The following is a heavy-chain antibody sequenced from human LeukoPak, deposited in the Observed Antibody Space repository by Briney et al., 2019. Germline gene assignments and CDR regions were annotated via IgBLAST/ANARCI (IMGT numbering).Heavy chain of an antibody. CDR2: INPNSGGT. D-gene: IGHD6-13*01. J-gene: IGHJ5*02. Sequence: ASVTVSCKASGYTFTGYYTHWVRQAPGQGLEWMGWINPNSGGTNYAQKFQGRVTMTRDTSISTTYMELSRLRSDDTAVYYCAREVAKKYSSTRGGFDPWGQGTLVTVSS. CDR1: GYTFTGYY. V-gene: IGHV1-2*02. CDR3: AREVAKKYSSTRGGFDP.